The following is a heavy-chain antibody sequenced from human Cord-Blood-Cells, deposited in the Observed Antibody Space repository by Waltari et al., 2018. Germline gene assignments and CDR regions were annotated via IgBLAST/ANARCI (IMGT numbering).Heavy chain of an antibody. D-gene: IGHD6-13*01. V-gene: IGHV3-48*03. J-gene: IGHJ3*02. CDR2: ISSSGSTI. CDR1: GFTFSSYE. Sequence: EVQLVESGGGLVQPGGSLRLSCAASGFTFSSYEMNWVRQAPGKGLEWVSYISSSGSTIYYADSVKGRFNISRDNAKNSLYLQMNSLRAEDTAVYYCARGGDVAAAGTDDAFDIWGQGTMVTDSS. CDR3: ARGGDVAAAGTDDAFDI.